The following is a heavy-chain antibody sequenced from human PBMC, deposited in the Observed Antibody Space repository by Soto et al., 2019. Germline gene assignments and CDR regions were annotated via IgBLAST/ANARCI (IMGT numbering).Heavy chain of an antibody. CDR1: GFTFTSSA. D-gene: IGHD3-10*01. J-gene: IGHJ6*02. V-gene: IGHV1-58*02. Sequence: QMQLVQSGPEVKKPGTSVKVSCKASGFTFTSSAMQWVRQARGQRLEWIGWIVVGSGNTNYAQKLQERVTITRDMSTRTAYMELSSLRSEDTAVYYCAAAPPMDLPYYYYGMDVWGQGTTVTVSS. CDR2: IVVGSGNT. CDR3: AAAPPMDLPYYYYGMDV.